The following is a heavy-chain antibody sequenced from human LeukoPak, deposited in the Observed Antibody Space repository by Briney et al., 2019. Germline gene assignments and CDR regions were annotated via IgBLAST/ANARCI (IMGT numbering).Heavy chain of an antibody. V-gene: IGHV4-38-2*02. CDR3: ARVFARYSGSF. J-gene: IGHJ4*02. CDR2: IYYSGNT. CDR1: NYSISSGYY. D-gene: IGHD1-26*01. Sequence: PSETPSLTCIVSNYSISSGYYWGWIRQPPGKGLEWIGSIYYSGNTYYNPSLKSRVTISVDTSKSQFSLKLNSVTAADTAVYYCARVFARYSGSFWGQGTLVTVSS.